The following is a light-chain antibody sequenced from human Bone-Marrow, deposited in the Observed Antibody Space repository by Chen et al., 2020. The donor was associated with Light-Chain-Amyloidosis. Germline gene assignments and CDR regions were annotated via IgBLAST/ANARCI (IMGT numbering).Light chain of an antibody. CDR3: QVWDRSSDRPV. V-gene: IGLV3-21*02. J-gene: IGLJ3*02. Sequence: SYVLTQPYSVSVAPGQTATIACGGNNIGSTSVHWSQQTPGQAPLLVVYDDSDRPSGIPERLSGSNSGNTATLTISRVEAGDEADYYCQVWDRSSDRPVFGGGTKLTVL. CDR1: NIGSTS. CDR2: DDS.